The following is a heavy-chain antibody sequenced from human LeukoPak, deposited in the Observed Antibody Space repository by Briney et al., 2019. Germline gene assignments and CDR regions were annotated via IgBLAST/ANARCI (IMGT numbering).Heavy chain of an antibody. CDR2: VDPKEGET. Sequence: GASVKVSCKASGYTFTDYYIYWVQQAPGKGLECIGRVDPKEGETIYAERFQGRVTITADTSTDTAYMELSSLRSEDTAVYYCATDMEFRLRGAFDIWGQGTMVTVSS. D-gene: IGHD5-12*01. CDR3: ATDMEFRLRGAFDI. CDR1: GYTFTDYY. J-gene: IGHJ3*02. V-gene: IGHV1-69-2*01.